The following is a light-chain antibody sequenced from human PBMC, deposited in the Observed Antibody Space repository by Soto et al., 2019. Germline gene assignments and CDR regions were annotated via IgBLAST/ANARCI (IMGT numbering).Light chain of an antibody. CDR1: SSDVGGYNY. Sequence: QSALTQPASVSGSPGQSITISCTGTSSDVGGYNYVSWYQQHPGKAPKLMIYDVSNRPSGVSNRFSGPKSGNTASLTISGLQAEDEADYYCSSYTSSSILVVFGGGTKVTVL. V-gene: IGLV2-14*01. CDR3: SSYTSSSILVV. J-gene: IGLJ2*01. CDR2: DVS.